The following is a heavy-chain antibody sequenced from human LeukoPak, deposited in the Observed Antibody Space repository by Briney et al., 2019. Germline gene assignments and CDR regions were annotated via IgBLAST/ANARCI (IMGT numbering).Heavy chain of an antibody. J-gene: IGHJ4*02. CDR1: GFTFSSYG. CDR3: ASGGCGGDCYSDFDY. Sequence: GGSLRLSCAASGFTFSSYGMHWARQAPGKGLEWVAVIWYDGSNKYYADSVKGRFTISRDNSKNTLYLQMNSLRAEDTAVYYCASGGCGGDCYSDFDYWGQGTLVTVSS. V-gene: IGHV3-33*01. CDR2: IWYDGSNK. D-gene: IGHD2-21*02.